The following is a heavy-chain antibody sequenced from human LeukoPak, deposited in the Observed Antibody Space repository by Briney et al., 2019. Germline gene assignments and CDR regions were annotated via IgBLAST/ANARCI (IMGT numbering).Heavy chain of an antibody. CDR1: GFTFSNYA. J-gene: IGHJ4*02. Sequence: PGGSLRLSCAASGFTFSNYAMSWVRQAPGKGLEWVSYISSSSSTIYYADSVKGRFTISRDNAKNSLDLQMNSLRDEDTAVYYCARARASGRSGFDYWGQGTLVTVSS. V-gene: IGHV3-48*02. CDR2: ISSSSSTI. D-gene: IGHD2-15*01. CDR3: ARARASGRSGFDY.